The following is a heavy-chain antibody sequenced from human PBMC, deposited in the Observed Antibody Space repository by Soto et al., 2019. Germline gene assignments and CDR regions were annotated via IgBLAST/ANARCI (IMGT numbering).Heavy chain of an antibody. CDR1: GYNFDTYW. D-gene: IGHD6-13*01. CDR2: IDPEDSKT. V-gene: IGHV5-10-1*01. J-gene: IGHJ6*02. CDR3: ARRIAAAGGYYYYAFDV. Sequence: GESLKISCKGSGYNFDTYWINWVRQMPGKGLGWMGRIDPEDSKTKYSPSLEGHITISVDKSINTTYLQWSSLKASDTAIYYCARRIAAAGGYYYYAFDVWGQGTAVTVSS.